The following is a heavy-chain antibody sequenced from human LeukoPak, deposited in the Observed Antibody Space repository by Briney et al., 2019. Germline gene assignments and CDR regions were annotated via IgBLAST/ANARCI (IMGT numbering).Heavy chain of an antibody. V-gene: IGHV4-38-2*02. Sequence: PSETLSLTRTVSGYSHSSCYYWGWIRQPPGKGLEWIGSIYHSGSTYYNPSLKSRVTISVDTSKNQFSLKLSSVTAADTAVYYCARILGDFWSGSREYYMDVWGKGTTVTVSS. D-gene: IGHD3-3*01. CDR2: IYHSGST. J-gene: IGHJ6*03. CDR3: ARILGDFWSGSREYYMDV. CDR1: GYSHSSCYY.